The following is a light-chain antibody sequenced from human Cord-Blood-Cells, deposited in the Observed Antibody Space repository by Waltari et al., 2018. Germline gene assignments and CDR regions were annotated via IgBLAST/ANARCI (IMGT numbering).Light chain of an antibody. CDR3: QQYYSTPLT. CDR1: QRVLSSSNNKNY. CDR2: WAS. J-gene: IGKJ4*01. Sequence: DIVMTQSPDSLAVSLGERATINCKSSQRVLSSSNNKNYLAWYQQKQGQPPKLIICWASTREAGVPARFSGSGSGTDFTLTISSLQAEDVAVYYCQQYYSTPLTFGGGTKVEIK. V-gene: IGKV4-1*01.